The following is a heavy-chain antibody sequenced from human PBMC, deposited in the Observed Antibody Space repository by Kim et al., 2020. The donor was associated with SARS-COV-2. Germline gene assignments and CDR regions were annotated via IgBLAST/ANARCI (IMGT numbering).Heavy chain of an antibody. CDR2: ISYDGSNK. CDR1: GFTFSSYA. CDR3: ARGIQLWFGTNRGYGMDV. J-gene: IGHJ6*02. Sequence: GGSLRLSCAASGFTFSSYAMHWVRQAPGKGLEWVAVISYDGSNKYYADSVKGRFTISRDNSKNTLYLQMNSLRAEDTAVYYCARGIQLWFGTNRGYGMDVWGQGTTVTVSS. V-gene: IGHV3-30*04. D-gene: IGHD5-18*01.